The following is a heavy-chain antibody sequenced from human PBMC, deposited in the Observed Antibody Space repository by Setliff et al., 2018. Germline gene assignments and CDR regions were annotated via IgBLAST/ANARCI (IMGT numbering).Heavy chain of an antibody. CDR1: GYIFTRYR. V-gene: IGHV1-18*01. J-gene: IGHJ4*01. CDR2: ISTRNDDT. Sequence: VASVKVSCKASGYIFTRYRITWVRQSPGQGLEWMGWISTRNDDTGYAQKFKGRVTLTTDTSTNTAYMELRSLRSDDTAVYYCARRSGDRGMTTGWQDDFDYWGRGTLVTVSS. CDR3: ARRSGDRGMTTGWQDDFDY. D-gene: IGHD4-17*01.